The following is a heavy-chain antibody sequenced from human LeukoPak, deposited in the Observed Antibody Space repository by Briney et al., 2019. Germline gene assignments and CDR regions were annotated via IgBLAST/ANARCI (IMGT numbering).Heavy chain of an antibody. Sequence: GASRKVSCKASGYIFTDYYMHWVRQAPGQELGWMGRINPNSGGTNYAQKFQGRVTMTTDTSTSTAYMELRSLRSADTAVYYCARLTPDIVVVPAAMGPGYFDPWGQGTLVTVSS. V-gene: IGHV1/OR15-1*04. CDR1: GYIFTDYY. CDR2: INPNSGGT. J-gene: IGHJ5*02. CDR3: ARLTPDIVVVPAAMGPGYFDP. D-gene: IGHD2-2*01.